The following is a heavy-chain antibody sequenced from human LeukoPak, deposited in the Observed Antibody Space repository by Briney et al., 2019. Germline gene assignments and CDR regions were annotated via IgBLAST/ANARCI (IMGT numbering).Heavy chain of an antibody. D-gene: IGHD3-10*01. Sequence: GGSLRLSCAAAGFTFDDYGMSWVRHPPGKGMEWVSGINWNGGSTGYADSVKGRFTISRDNAKNYLYLQMNSLRAEDTALYYCARDMDGAGSYQSYYFDYWGQGTLVTVSS. CDR3: ARDMDGAGSYQSYYFDY. J-gene: IGHJ4*02. V-gene: IGHV3-20*04. CDR2: INWNGGST. CDR1: GFTFDDYG.